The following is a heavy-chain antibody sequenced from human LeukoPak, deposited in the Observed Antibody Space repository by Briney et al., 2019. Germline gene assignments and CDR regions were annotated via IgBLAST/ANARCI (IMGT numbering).Heavy chain of an antibody. J-gene: IGHJ3*02. Sequence: GGSLRLSCAASGFTFSSYAMSWVRQAPGKGLEWVSAISGSGGSTYYADSVKGRFTVSRDNSKNTLYLQMNSLRAEDTAVYYCAKVLVPAPLNDAFDIWGQGTVVTVSS. CDR2: ISGSGGST. CDR1: GFTFSSYA. D-gene: IGHD2-2*01. V-gene: IGHV3-23*01. CDR3: AKVLVPAPLNDAFDI.